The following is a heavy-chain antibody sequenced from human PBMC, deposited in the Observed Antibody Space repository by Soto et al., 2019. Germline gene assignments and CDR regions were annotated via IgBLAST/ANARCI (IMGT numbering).Heavy chain of an antibody. D-gene: IGHD3-22*01. V-gene: IGHV1-18*01. Sequence: ASVKVSCKASGYTFTSYGISWVRQAPGQGLEWMGWISAYNGNTNYAQKLQGRVTMTTDTSTSTAYMELRSLRSDDTAVYYCAREQYYYDSSGYPDYWGQGTLVTVSS. CDR3: AREQYYYDSSGYPDY. J-gene: IGHJ4*02. CDR1: GYTFTSYG. CDR2: ISAYNGNT.